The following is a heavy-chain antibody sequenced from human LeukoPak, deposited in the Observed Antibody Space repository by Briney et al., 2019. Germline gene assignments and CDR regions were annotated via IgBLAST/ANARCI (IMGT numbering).Heavy chain of an antibody. J-gene: IGHJ4*02. CDR2: IYYSGST. D-gene: IGHD3-3*01. CDR3: ARSSPTIFGVVIILDY. CDR1: GGSISSSSYY. Sequence: PSETLSLTCTVSGGSISSSSYYWGWIRQPPGKGLEWIGSIYYSGSTYYNPSLKSRVTISVDTSKNQFSLKLSSVTAADTAVYYCARSSPTIFGVVIILDYWGQGTLVTVSS. V-gene: IGHV4-39*07.